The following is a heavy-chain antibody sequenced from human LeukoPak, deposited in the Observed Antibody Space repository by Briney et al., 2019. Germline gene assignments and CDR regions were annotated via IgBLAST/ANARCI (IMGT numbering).Heavy chain of an antibody. CDR3: ATPGEYIAAAVHDY. V-gene: IGHV1-69*02. J-gene: IGHJ4*02. CDR1: GGTFSSYT. D-gene: IGHD6-13*01. CDR2: IIPILGIA. Sequence: ASVKVSCKASGGTFSSYTISWVRQAPGQGLEWMGRIIPILGIANYAQKFQGRVTITADKSTSTAYMELSSLRSEDTAVYYCATPGEYIAAAVHDYWGQGTLVTVSS.